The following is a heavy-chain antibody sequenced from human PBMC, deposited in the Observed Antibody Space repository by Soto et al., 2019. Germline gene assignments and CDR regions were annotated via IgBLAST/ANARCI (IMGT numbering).Heavy chain of an antibody. CDR3: ARLKGGVVAAPDY. CDR1: GGSISSYY. D-gene: IGHD2-15*01. CDR2: IYYSGST. J-gene: IGHJ4*02. Sequence: SETLSLTCTVSGGSISSYYWSWIRQPPGKGLEWIGYIYYSGSTNYNPSLKSRVTISVDTSKNQFSLKLSSVTAADTAVYYCARLKGGVVAAPDYWGQGTLVTVSS. V-gene: IGHV4-59*12.